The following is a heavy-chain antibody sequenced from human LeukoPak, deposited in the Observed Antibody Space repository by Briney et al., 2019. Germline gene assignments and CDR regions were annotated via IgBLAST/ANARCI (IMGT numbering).Heavy chain of an antibody. J-gene: IGHJ5*02. CDR2: LRYSGDT. V-gene: IGHV4-39*01. CDR3: YLAETVSSHP. Sequence: PSETLSLNCTVSGGSISSGTFSWGWIRQPPGKGLEWIGSLRYSGDTKYNPPLKSRLTMSTDTSKKQFSLKLNSVTAADTAVYYCYLAETVSSHPWGQGTLVTVSS. D-gene: IGHD3-16*01. CDR1: GGSISSGTFS.